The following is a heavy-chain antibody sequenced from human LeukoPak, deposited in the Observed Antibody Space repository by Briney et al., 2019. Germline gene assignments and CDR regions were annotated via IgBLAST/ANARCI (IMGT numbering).Heavy chain of an antibody. J-gene: IGHJ4*02. CDR3: AKLMGAYVVTATDY. CDR1: GFTFSSYA. D-gene: IGHD2-21*02. V-gene: IGHV3-23*01. CDR2: ISGSGGST. Sequence: TGGSLRLSCAASGFTFSSYAMSWVRQAPGKGLEWVSAISGSGGSTYYADSVKGRFTISRDNSKNTLYLQMNSLRAEDTAVYYCAKLMGAYVVTATDYWGQGTLVTVSS.